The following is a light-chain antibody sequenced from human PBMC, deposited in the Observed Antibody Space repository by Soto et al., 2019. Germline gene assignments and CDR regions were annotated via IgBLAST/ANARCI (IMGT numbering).Light chain of an antibody. CDR2: GAS. V-gene: IGKV3-15*01. CDR3: QQYNNWPPWT. CDR1: QSVSDY. J-gene: IGKJ1*01. Sequence: EIVLTHSPATLCLSPGEIATLSFRASQSVSDYLAWYQQKPGQPPRLLIYGASTRATGIPARFSGSGSGTEFTLTISSRQSEDFAVYYCQQYNNWPPWTFGQGTKVDIK.